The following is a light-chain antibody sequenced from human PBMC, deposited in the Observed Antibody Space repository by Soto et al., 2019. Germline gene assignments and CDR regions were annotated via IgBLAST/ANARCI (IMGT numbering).Light chain of an antibody. Sequence: EIVLTQSPGTLSLSPGERATLSCRASQSVRSSHLAWYQQMPGQGPRLLIYGTSNRATGIPDRFSGSGSGTDFTLTISRLEPEDFAVYYCQKYGNFWTFGQGTKVDIK. CDR2: GTS. CDR1: QSVRSSH. J-gene: IGKJ1*01. CDR3: QKYGNFWT. V-gene: IGKV3-20*01.